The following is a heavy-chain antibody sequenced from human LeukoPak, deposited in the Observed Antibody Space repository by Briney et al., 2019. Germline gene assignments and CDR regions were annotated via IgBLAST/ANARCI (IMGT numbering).Heavy chain of an antibody. CDR3: AFTTGSYYLDS. D-gene: IGHD1-26*01. V-gene: IGHV4-34*01. CDR1: GGSFTGDY. CDR2: INHSGSV. Sequence: PETLSLTCVVYGGSFTGDYWSWIRQPPGKGLEWIGEINHSGSVNYNPSLKSRVTVSVDTSKNQFSLKLNSVTAADTAVYYCAFTTGSYYLDSWGQGTLVTVSS. J-gene: IGHJ4*02.